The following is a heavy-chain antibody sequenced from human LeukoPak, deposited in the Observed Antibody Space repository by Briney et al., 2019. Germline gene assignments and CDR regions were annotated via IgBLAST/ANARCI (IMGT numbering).Heavy chain of an antibody. CDR1: GGSISSGDYY. V-gene: IGHV4-30-4*08. D-gene: IGHD3-22*01. CDR3: ARQERGYDGSGHRAFDI. CDR2: IYYSGST. J-gene: IGHJ3*02. Sequence: SETLSLTCTVSGGSISSGDYYWSWIRQHPGKGLEWIGYIYYSGSTYYNPSLKSRVTLSVDTSKNQFSLKLRSVTAADTAVYYCARQERGYDGSGHRAFDIWGQGTMVTISS.